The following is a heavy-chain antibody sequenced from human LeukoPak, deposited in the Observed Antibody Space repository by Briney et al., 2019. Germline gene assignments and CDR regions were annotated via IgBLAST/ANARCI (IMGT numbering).Heavy chain of an antibody. CDR2: IWYDGSNK. V-gene: IGHV3-33*06. Sequence: GRSLRLSCAASGFTFSSYGMHWVRQAPGKGLEWVAVIWYDGSNKYYADSVKGRFTISRDNSKNTLYLQMNSLRAEDTAVYYCAKSEEQLAFDYWGQGTLVTVSS. CDR1: GFTFSSYG. D-gene: IGHD6-6*01. CDR3: AKSEEQLAFDY. J-gene: IGHJ4*02.